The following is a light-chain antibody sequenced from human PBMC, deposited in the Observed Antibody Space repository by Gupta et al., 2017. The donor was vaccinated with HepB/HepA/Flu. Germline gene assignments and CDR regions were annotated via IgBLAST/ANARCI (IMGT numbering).Light chain of an antibody. J-gene: IGLJ1*01. CDR2: RNN. Sequence: SVLTQPPSASGTPGPRVTISCSGSSANIGSNYVYWYQQFPGTAPKVLIYRNNQRPSGVPDRFSGSKSGTSASLAISGLRSDDEADYYCATWDDSLSGYVFGNGTNVTVL. CDR1: SANIGSNY. CDR3: ATWDDSLSGYV. V-gene: IGLV1-47*01.